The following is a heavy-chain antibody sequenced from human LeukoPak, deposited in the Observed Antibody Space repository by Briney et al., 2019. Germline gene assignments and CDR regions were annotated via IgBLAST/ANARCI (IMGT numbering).Heavy chain of an antibody. D-gene: IGHD3-22*01. J-gene: IGHJ4*02. CDR3: ARVLLSYDSSGYYLGPRFDY. Sequence: SETLSLTCAVYGGSFSGYYWSWIRQPPGKGLEWIGEINHSGSTNYNPSLKSRVTISVDTSKNQFSLKLSSVTAADTAVYYCARVLLSYDSSGYYLGPRFDYWGQGTLVTVSS. CDR1: GGSFSGYY. CDR2: INHSGST. V-gene: IGHV4-34*01.